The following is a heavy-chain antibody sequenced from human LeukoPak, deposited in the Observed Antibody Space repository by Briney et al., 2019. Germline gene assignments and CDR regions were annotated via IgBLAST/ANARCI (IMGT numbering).Heavy chain of an antibody. CDR3: ARGKDHDFWNPFDH. D-gene: IGHD3-3*01. Sequence: GGSLRLSCAASGFTLSKYAMNWVRQAPGKGLEWVSGIDGSGGRPPSADSVKGRFTIFRDISKNTLYLQMDSLRAEDTAAYYCARGKDHDFWNPFDHWGQGTLVTVSS. CDR1: GFTLSKYA. V-gene: IGHV3-23*01. J-gene: IGHJ4*02. CDR2: IDGSGGRP.